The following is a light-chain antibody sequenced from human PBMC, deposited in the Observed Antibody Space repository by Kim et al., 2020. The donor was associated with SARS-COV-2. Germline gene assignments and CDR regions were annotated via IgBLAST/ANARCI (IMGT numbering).Light chain of an antibody. CDR3: QNYNDWPPWT. CDR1: QSFGGA. V-gene: IGKV3-15*01. CDR2: GAS. J-gene: IGKJ1*01. Sequence: SPGERVTLPCRASQSFGGALAWYQQNPGQAPRLIIYGASTRATGVPDRFSGRGSGTEFILTISSLQSEDFALYYCQNYNDWPPWTFGQGTKVDIK.